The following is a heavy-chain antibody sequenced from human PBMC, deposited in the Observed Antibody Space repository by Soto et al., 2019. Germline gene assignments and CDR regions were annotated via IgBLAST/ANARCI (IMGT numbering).Heavy chain of an antibody. CDR3: GRWVEVSLDYFDS. J-gene: IGHJ4*02. CDR2: IYYSGST. Sequence: GSIRDLCGRWIRKPPGKGLEWIGYIYYSGSTNYNPSLTSRVTISVDTSKNQFSLHLSSVTAADTAVYYCGRWVEVSLDYFDSWGQGNPVTVFS. D-gene: IGHD2-15*01. CDR1: GSIRDLC. V-gene: IGHV4-59*11.